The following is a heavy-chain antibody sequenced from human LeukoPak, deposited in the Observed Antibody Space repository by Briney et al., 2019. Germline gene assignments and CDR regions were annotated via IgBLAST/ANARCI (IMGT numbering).Heavy chain of an antibody. CDR3: ARKYTSSSGIDY. V-gene: IGHV1-2*06. Sequence: ASVKVSCKASGYTFTGYYMHWVRQAPGQGLEWMGRINPNSGGTNYAQKFQGRVTMTRDTSISTAYMELSRLRSDDTAVYYCARKYTSSSGIDYWGQGTLVTVSS. CDR2: INPNSGGT. D-gene: IGHD6-6*01. CDR1: GYTFTGYY. J-gene: IGHJ4*02.